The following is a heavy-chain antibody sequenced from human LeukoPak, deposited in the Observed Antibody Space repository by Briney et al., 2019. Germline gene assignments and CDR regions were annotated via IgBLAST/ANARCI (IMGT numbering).Heavy chain of an antibody. CDR2: IYYSGST. CDR1: GGSISSSSYY. D-gene: IGHD6-13*01. V-gene: IGHV4-39*01. CDR3: ARDSSSWCYFDY. Sequence: SETLSLTCTVSGGSISSSSYYWGWIRQPPGKVLEWIGSIYYSGSTYYNPSLKSRVTISVDTSKNQFSLKLSSVTAADTAVYYCARDSSSWCYFDYWGQGTLVTVSS. J-gene: IGHJ4*02.